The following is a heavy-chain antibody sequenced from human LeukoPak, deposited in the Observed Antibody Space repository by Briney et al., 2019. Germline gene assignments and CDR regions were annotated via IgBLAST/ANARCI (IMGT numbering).Heavy chain of an antibody. D-gene: IGHD3-22*01. CDR1: GYTFTSYR. CDR3: ARDHITMIVVVITDDAFDI. J-gene: IGHJ3*02. Sequence: ASVKVSCKASGYTFTSYRISWVRQAPGQGLEWMGWISAYNGNTNYAQKLQGRVTMTTDTSTSTAYMELRSLRSDDTAVYYCARDHITMIVVVITDDAFDIWGQGTMVTVSS. CDR2: ISAYNGNT. V-gene: IGHV1-18*01.